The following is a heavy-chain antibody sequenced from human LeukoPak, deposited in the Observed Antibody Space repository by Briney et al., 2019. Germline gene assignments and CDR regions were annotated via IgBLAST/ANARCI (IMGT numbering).Heavy chain of an antibody. CDR3: ARDQVGKLGNGLWRWFDP. V-gene: IGHV1-2*02. Sequence: ASVKVSCKASGYTFTSYAMNWVRQAPGQGLEWMGWINPNSGGTNYAQKFQGRVTMTRDTSISTAYMELSRLRSDDTAVYYCARDQVGKLGNGLWRWFDPWGQGTLVTVSS. D-gene: IGHD7-27*01. J-gene: IGHJ5*02. CDR1: GYTFTSYA. CDR2: INPNSGGT.